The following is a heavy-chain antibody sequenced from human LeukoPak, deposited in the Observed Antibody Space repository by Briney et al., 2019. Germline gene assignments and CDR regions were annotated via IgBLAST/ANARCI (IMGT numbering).Heavy chain of an antibody. CDR3: ASSSSWYSSFGYFDY. CDR1: GGSISSYY. D-gene: IGHD6-13*01. J-gene: IGHJ4*02. Sequence: SETLSLTCTVSGGSISSYYWSWIRQPPGKGLEWIGYIYYSGSTNYNPSLKSRVTISVDTSKNQFSLKLSSATAADTAVYYCASSSSWYSSFGYFDYWGQGTLVTVSS. CDR2: IYYSGST. V-gene: IGHV4-59*01.